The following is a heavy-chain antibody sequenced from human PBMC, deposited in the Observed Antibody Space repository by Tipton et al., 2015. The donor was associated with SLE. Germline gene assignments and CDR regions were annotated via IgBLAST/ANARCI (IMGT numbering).Heavy chain of an antibody. V-gene: IGHV4-34*01. D-gene: IGHD1-1*01. CDR2: INHSGST. CDR1: GGSFSDYF. CDR3: ARVVQGLDAFDI. J-gene: IGHJ3*02. Sequence: TLSLTCAVYGGSFSDYFWTWIRQPPGKGLEWIGEINHSGSTNYNPSLKSRVTISVDTSKNQFSLKLSSVTAADTAVYYCARVVQGLDAFDIWGQGTMVTVSS.